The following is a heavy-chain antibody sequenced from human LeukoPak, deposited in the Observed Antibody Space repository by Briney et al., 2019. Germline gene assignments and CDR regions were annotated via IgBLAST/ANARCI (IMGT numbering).Heavy chain of an antibody. V-gene: IGHV4-39*01. CDR3: ARLVDFWSGSVRSDP. CDR2: IYYSGST. J-gene: IGHJ5*02. CDR1: GGSISSSSYY. Sequence: PSETLSLTCTVSGGSISSSSYYWGWIRQPPGKGLEWIGSIYYSGSTYYNPSLKRRVTISVDTSKNQFSVKLSSVTAADTAVYYCARLVDFWSGSVRSDPWGQGTLVTVSS. D-gene: IGHD3-3*01.